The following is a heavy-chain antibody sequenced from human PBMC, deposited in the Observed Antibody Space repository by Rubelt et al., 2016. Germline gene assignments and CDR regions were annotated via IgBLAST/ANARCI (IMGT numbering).Heavy chain of an antibody. Sequence: SFSMSWVRQVPGKGLEWVSWISTSGSTIFYADSVKGRFTISRDNARDNAKSSLYLQMDSLRADDTAVYYCATTNLYSSRWYSPLSAFDIWGQGTMVTVSS. J-gene: IGHJ3*02. CDR2: ISTSGSTI. CDR3: ATTNLYSSRWYSPLSAFDI. D-gene: IGHD6-19*01. CDR1: SFS. V-gene: IGHV3-48*01.